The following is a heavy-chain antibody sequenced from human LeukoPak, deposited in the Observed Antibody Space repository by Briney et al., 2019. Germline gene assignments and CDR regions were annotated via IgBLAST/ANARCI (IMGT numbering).Heavy chain of an antibody. D-gene: IGHD3-3*01. CDR3: ARERRPTYYDFWSGYYI. CDR1: GSISSSAYY. J-gene: IGHJ4*02. V-gene: IGHV4-39*02. Sequence: MSSETLSLTCTFSGSISSSAYYWGWIRQPPGKGLEWIGEINHSGSTNYNPSLKSRVTISVDTSKNQFSLKLSSVTAADTAVYYCARERRPTYYDFWSGYYIWGQGTLVTVSS. CDR2: INHSGST.